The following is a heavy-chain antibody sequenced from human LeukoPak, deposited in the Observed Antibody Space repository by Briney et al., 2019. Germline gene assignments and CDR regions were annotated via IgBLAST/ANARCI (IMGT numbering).Heavy chain of an antibody. Sequence: SETLSLXCTVSGGSISNSSYYWVWIRQPPGKGLEWIGSIYYSGSTYYNPSLKSRVTISVDTSKNQFSLKLSSVTAADTAVYYSAIQLALEYFDYWGQGTLVTVSS. CDR1: GGSISNSSYY. CDR2: IYYSGST. CDR3: AIQLALEYFDY. V-gene: IGHV4-39*01. J-gene: IGHJ4*02. D-gene: IGHD3-3*01.